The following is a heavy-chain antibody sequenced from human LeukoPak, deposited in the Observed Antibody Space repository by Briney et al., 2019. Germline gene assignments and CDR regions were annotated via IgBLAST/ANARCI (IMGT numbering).Heavy chain of an antibody. D-gene: IGHD6-13*01. CDR2: IYYSGST. CDR1: GGSISSYY. Sequence: KPSETLSLTCTVSGGSISSYYWSWIRQPPGKGLEWIGYIYYSGSTNYNPSLKSRVTISVDTSKNQFSLRLSSVTAADTAVYYCARRAAAAARWWFDPWGQGTLVTVSS. J-gene: IGHJ5*02. V-gene: IGHV4-59*01. CDR3: ARRAAAAARWWFDP.